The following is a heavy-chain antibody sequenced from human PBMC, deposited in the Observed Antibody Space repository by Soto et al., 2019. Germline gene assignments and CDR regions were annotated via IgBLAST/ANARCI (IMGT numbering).Heavy chain of an antibody. V-gene: IGHV4-30-2*05. CDR2: MYHSGST. CDR3: ARGSYYYDSSGYYHY. J-gene: IGHJ4*02. CDR1: GGSISSVVYS. D-gene: IGHD3-22*01. Sequence: PSETLSLTYAVSGGSISSVVYSWSWIRQPPGKGLEWIGYMYHSGSTYYNPSLKGRVTISVDTSKNQFSLKLSSVTAADTAVYYCARGSYYYDSSGYYHYWGQATLVTVSS.